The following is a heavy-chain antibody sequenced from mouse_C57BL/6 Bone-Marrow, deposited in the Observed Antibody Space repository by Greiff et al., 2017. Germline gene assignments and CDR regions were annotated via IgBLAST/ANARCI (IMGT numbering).Heavy chain of an antibody. V-gene: IGHV1-69*01. CDR3: ARTVFGY. D-gene: IGHD1-1*01. CDR2: IAPSDSYT. Sequence: VQLQQSGAELVMPGDSVTLSCKASGYTFTSYWMHWVKQRPGQGLEWIGEIAPSDSYTNYNPKLQGKSTLTVDKSASTAYMQLSSLTSEDSSVYYCARTVFGYWGQGTTLTVSS. J-gene: IGHJ2*01. CDR1: GYTFTSYW.